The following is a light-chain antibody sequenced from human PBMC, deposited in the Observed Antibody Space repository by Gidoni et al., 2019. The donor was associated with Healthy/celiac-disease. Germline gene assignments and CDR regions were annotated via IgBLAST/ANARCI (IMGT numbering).Light chain of an antibody. V-gene: IGKV3-11*02. Sequence: EIVLTQSPATLSLSPGERATLSCRASQSVSSYLAWYQQKPGQAPRLLIYDASNRATGIPARFSGSVSGRDFTITISSLEPEDLAVYYCQQRSNWPPIFGEGTKVEIK. CDR3: QQRSNWPPI. CDR1: QSVSSY. J-gene: IGKJ4*01. CDR2: DAS.